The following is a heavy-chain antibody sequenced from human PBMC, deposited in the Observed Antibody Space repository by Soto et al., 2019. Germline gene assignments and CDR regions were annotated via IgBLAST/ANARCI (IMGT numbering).Heavy chain of an antibody. CDR2: IYHSGST. D-gene: IGHD1-26*01. J-gene: IGHJ4*02. CDR3: AREMGGSIDY. CDR1: GGSISSSSYY. V-gene: IGHV4-39*01. Sequence: QLQLQEPGPGLVKPSVTLSLTCTVSGGSISSSSYYWGWIRQPPGKGLEWIGTIYHSGSTYCKPSLKSRVTISVDTSKNQFSLKLNSVTAADTAISYCAREMGGSIDYWGQGTLVNVSS.